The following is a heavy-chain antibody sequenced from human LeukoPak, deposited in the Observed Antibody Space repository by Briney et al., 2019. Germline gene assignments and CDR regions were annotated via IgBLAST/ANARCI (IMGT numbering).Heavy chain of an antibody. CDR3: TRGANWAFDY. V-gene: IGHV3-74*01. D-gene: IGHD1-1*01. J-gene: IGHJ4*02. CDR1: GFTVSSNF. CDR2: VYSDGSDS. Sequence: GGSLRLSCAASGFTVSSNFMGWVRQAPGKGLVWVSRVYSDGSDSRHADSVKGRFTISRDNAKNTLYLQMNSLRVEDTAVYYCTRGANWAFDYWGQGTLVTVSS.